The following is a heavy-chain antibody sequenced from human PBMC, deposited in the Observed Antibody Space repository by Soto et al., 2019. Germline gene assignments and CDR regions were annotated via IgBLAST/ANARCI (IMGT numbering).Heavy chain of an antibody. CDR2: ISGSGGST. CDR3: AKELTAEQFYPIDS. D-gene: IGHD2-21*02. J-gene: IGHJ4*02. V-gene: IGHV3-23*01. CDR1: AFTPRRCS. Sequence: GQSLRDPYAASAFTPRRCSMRWFRQPPGKRMEWVSAISGSGGSTYYADSVKGRFTISRDNSMNTLSLHMNSLRAEDTAVYFCAKELTAEQFYPIDSLGQGT.